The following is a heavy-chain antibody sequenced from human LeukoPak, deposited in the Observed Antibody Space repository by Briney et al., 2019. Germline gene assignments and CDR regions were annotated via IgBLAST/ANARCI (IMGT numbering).Heavy chain of an antibody. V-gene: IGHV3-11*05. D-gene: IGHD6-13*01. Sequence: GVSLRLSCAASGFTFSDYYMSWIRQAPGKGLEWVSYISSSSSYTNYADSVKGRFTISRDNAKNSLYLQMNSLRAEDTAAYYCARVYRGGSSSWFGGAFDIWGQGTMVTVSS. J-gene: IGHJ3*02. CDR3: ARVYRGGSSSWFGGAFDI. CDR1: GFTFSDYY. CDR2: ISSSSSYT.